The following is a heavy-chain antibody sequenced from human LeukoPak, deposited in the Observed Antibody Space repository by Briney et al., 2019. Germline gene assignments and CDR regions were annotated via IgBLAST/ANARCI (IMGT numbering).Heavy chain of an antibody. CDR3: AKKMGTGKYYFDY. D-gene: IGHD3-10*01. CDR1: GFTFSSYG. J-gene: IGHJ4*02. Sequence: GGSLRLSCAASGFTFSSYGMHWVRQAPGKGLQWVSSITSSGGATYYIDSVRGRFTISRDNSKNTLYLQMNSLRADDTAVYYCAKKMGTGKYYFDYWGQGTLVTVSS. CDR2: ITSSGGAT. V-gene: IGHV3-23*01.